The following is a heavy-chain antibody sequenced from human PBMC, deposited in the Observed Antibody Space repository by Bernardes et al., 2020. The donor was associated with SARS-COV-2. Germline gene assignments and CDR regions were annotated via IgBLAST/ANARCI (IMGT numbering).Heavy chain of an antibody. Sequence: GGSLSLYCAGSRSAFVDYMSWIRQAPGKGLEAISYITGSGSHTYYADSVRGRFTISRDNANKLLYLQMTSLRAEDTAVYYCAKDYSNKGMDVWGQGTTVTVSS. D-gene: IGHD4-4*01. CDR3: AKDYSNKGMDV. CDR1: RSAFVDY. V-gene: IGHV3-11*01. CDR2: ITGSGSHT. J-gene: IGHJ6*02.